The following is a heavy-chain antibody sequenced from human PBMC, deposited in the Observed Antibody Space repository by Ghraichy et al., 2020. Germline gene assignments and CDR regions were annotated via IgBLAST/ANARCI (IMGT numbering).Heavy chain of an antibody. J-gene: IGHJ6*02. CDR1: GFTFSSYA. D-gene: IGHD2-15*01. V-gene: IGHV3-30-3*01. Sequence: GGSLRLSCAASGFTFSSYAMHWVRQAPGKGLEWVAVISYDGSNKYYADSVKGRFTISRDNSKNTLYLQMNSLRAEDTAVYYCAREGICSGGSCPDYYGMDVWGQGTTVTVSS. CDR2: ISYDGSNK. CDR3: AREGICSGGSCPDYYGMDV.